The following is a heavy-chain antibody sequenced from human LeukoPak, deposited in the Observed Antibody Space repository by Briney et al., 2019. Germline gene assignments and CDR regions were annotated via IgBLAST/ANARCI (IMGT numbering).Heavy chain of an antibody. CDR2: INPSGGSA. J-gene: IGHJ3*02. CDR3: ARDSENAFDI. CDR1: GYTFTRHY. V-gene: IGHV1-46*01. Sequence: PEASVKVSCKASGYTFTRHYIHWVRQAPGQGREWMGIINPSGGSARNAQKFQGRVTMTRDTSTSTVYMELSSLRSEDTALYYCARDSENAFDIWGQGTMVTVSS.